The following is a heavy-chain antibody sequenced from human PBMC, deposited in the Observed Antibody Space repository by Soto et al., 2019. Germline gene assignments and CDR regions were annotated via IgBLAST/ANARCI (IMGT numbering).Heavy chain of an antibody. Sequence: PSETLSLTCTVSGGSISSGGYYWSWIRQHPGKGLEWIGYIYYSGSTYYNPSLKSRVTISVDTSKNQFSLKLSSVTAADTAVYYCARAGYYDSSGYLLSWGQGTLVTVSS. CDR2: IYYSGST. CDR1: GGSISSGGYY. V-gene: IGHV4-31*03. J-gene: IGHJ4*02. CDR3: ARAGYYDSSGYLLS. D-gene: IGHD3-22*01.